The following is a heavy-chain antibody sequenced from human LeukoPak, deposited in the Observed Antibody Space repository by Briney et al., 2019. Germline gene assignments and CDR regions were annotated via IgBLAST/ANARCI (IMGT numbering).Heavy chain of an antibody. Sequence: ASVKVSCKASGYTFTTYAMHWVRQAPGQRLERMGWINAGNGNTEYSQKFQGRVTVTRDTSASTAYMELSSLRSEDTAVYYCARAEGPSGSYYYYGMDVWGQGTTVTVSS. CDR2: INAGNGNT. CDR1: GYTFTTYA. J-gene: IGHJ6*02. D-gene: IGHD1-26*01. CDR3: ARAEGPSGSYYYYGMDV. V-gene: IGHV1-3*01.